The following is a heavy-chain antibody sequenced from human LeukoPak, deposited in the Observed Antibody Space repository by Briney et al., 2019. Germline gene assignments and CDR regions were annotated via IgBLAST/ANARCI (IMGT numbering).Heavy chain of an antibody. CDR1: GFTFSSYG. V-gene: IGHV3-33*01. J-gene: IGHJ4*02. Sequence: GGSLRLSCAASGFTFSSYGMHWVRQAPGKGLEWVAVIWYDGGNKLYGDSVKGRFTISRDNSKNTVYLQMNSLRVEDTAVYYCVRDPYEAYWGQGTLVTVSS. CDR2: IWYDGGNK. D-gene: IGHD5-12*01. CDR3: VRDPYEAY.